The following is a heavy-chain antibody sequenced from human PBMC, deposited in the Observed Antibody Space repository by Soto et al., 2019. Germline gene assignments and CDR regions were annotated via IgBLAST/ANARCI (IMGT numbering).Heavy chain of an antibody. CDR1: GFTVSSNY. J-gene: IGHJ4*02. CDR2: IYSGGST. V-gene: IGHV3-53*04. D-gene: IGHD6-13*01. CDR3: ATESIAAAGTFDY. Sequence: EVQLVESGGGLVQPGGSLRLSCAASGFTVSSNYMSWVRQAPGKGLEWVSVIYSGGSTYYADSVKGRFTISRHNSKNTLYLQMNSLRAEDTAVYYCATESIAAAGTFDYWGQGTLVTVSS.